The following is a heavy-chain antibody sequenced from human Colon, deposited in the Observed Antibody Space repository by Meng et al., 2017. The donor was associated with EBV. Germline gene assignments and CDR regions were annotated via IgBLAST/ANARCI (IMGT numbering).Heavy chain of an antibody. CDR3: VRGKQDAWELLAY. Sequence: GQVKGAGAGPVKPSWTLSHTSGVAGVSIRSNIRVTWVRQSPGKGLEWIGDIDDSGSTNYNPTLNSRISISLDKSKNHFSLKVNSVTAADTAVYYCVRGKQDAWELLAYWGQGALVTVSS. J-gene: IGHJ4*02. V-gene: IGHV4-4*02. CDR1: GVSIRSNIR. CDR2: IDDSGST. D-gene: IGHD1-26*01.